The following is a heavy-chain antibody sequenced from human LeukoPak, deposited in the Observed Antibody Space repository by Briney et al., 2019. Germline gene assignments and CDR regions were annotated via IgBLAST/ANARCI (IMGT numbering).Heavy chain of an antibody. V-gene: IGHV3-23*01. J-gene: IGHJ5*02. CDR3: AKASYSSGWYGWFDP. D-gene: IGHD6-19*01. CDR1: GFTFSGYA. CDR2: ISGSGGST. Sequence: GGSLRLSCAASGFTFSGYAMSWVRQAPGKGLEWVSAISGSGGSTYYADSVKGRFTISRDNSKNTLYLQMNSLRAEDTAVYYCAKASYSSGWYGWFDPWGQGTLVTVSS.